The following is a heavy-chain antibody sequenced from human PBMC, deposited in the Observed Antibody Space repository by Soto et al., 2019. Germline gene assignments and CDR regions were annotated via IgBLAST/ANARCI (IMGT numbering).Heavy chain of an antibody. CDR2: ISAYNGNT. CDR1: GYTFTSYG. V-gene: IGHV1-18*04. CDR3: ARDYGTSTVTTGSYYYYGMDV. Sequence: ASVKVSCKASGYTFTSYGISWVRQAPGQGLEWMGWISAYNGNTNYAQKLQGRVTMTTDTSTSTAYMELRSLRSDDTAVYYCARDYGTSTVTTGSYYYYGMDVWGQGTTVTVSS. J-gene: IGHJ6*02. D-gene: IGHD4-17*01.